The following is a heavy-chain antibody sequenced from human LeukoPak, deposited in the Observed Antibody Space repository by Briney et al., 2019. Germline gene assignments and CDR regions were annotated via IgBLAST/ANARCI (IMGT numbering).Heavy chain of an antibody. J-gene: IGHJ4*02. D-gene: IGHD6-19*01. CDR1: GYTFTGYY. Sequence: ASVKVSCKASGYTFTGYYMHWVGQAPGQGLEWMGWINPNSGGTNYAQKFQGRVTMTRDTSISTAYMELSRLRSDDTAVYYCARDGSYSSGSNFGYWGQGTLVTVSS. CDR3: ARDGSYSSGSNFGY. V-gene: IGHV1-2*02. CDR2: INPNSGGT.